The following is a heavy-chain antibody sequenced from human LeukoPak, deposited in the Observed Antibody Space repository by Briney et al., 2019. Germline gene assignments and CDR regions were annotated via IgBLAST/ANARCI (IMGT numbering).Heavy chain of an antibody. CDR1: GFTFSSYA. CDR2: ISYDGTNK. J-gene: IGHJ5*02. CDR3: AKGPGARGHFNWFDP. D-gene: IGHD5-12*01. Sequence: PGRSLRLSCAASGFTFSSYAMHWVRQAPGKGLEWLAVISYDGTNKYYADSVKGRFTISRDNAKNSLYLQMNGLRGEDTAVYYCAKGPGARGHFNWFDPWGQGTLVTVPS. V-gene: IGHV3-30*07.